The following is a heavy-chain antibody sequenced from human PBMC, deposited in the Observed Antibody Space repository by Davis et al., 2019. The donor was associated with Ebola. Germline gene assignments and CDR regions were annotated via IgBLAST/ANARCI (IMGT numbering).Heavy chain of an antibody. CDR3: ARTITFGGVMVH. J-gene: IGHJ4*02. D-gene: IGHD3-16*01. CDR2: ISSSGSTI. V-gene: IGHV3-48*04. CDR1: GFTFSSYW. Sequence: GESLKISCAASGFTFSSYWMNWVRQAPGKGLEWVSYISSSGSTIYYADSVKGRFTISRDNAKNSLYLQMNSLRAEDTAVYYCARTITFGGVMVHWGQGTLVTVSS.